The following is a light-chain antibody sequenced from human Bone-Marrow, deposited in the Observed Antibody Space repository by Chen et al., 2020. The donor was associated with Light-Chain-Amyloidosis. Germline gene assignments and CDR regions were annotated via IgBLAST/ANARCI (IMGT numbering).Light chain of an antibody. CDR1: QSLMQNNGYNF. CDR3: MQTLQPLRT. Sequence: IVTTQSPLSLAVTPGESASISCTSNQSLMQNNGYNFLDWYLQKPGQSPQLLIYLASDRASGVPDRFSGSGSGKDFTLKITSVEADDVGVYFCMQTLQPLRTFGQGTKLEI. V-gene: IGKV2-28*01. CDR2: LAS. J-gene: IGKJ2*01.